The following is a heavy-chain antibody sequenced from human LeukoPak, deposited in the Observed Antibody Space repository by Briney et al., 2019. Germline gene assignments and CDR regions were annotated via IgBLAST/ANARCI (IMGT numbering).Heavy chain of an antibody. CDR3: ARRGSYSFDY. CDR1: GFTFTNYW. CDR2: LPPDELGI. J-gene: IGHJ4*02. V-gene: IGHV3-74*01. D-gene: IGHD1-26*01. Sequence: GGSLRLSCAASGFTFTNYWVHWVRQAPGMGLVWVSRLPPDELGIIYADSVKGRFTVSRDNAKNSLYLQMNSLRAEDTAVYYCARRGSYSFDYWGQGTLVTVSS.